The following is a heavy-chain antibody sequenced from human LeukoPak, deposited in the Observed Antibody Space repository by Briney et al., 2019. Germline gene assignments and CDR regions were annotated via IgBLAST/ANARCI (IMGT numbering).Heavy chain of an antibody. D-gene: IGHD6-13*01. V-gene: IGHV3-30*02. CDR2: IPYDASDK. CDR1: GFRFSDYG. Sequence: GGSLRLSCVASGFRFSDYGMHWVRQAPGKGLEWVAFIPYDASDKYYADSVKGRYTISRDNSNNTLTLHMNSLRTEDTSIYFCAKGAWAADGPMGNNFASWGQGSLVTVSS. CDR3: AKGAWAADGPMGNNFAS. J-gene: IGHJ4*02.